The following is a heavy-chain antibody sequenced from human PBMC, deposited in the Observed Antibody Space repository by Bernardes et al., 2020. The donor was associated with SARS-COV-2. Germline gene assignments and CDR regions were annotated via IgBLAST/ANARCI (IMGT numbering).Heavy chain of an antibody. D-gene: IGHD1-7*01. Sequence: GSLSLPCAAPGITLSSHYMSWVRHAPGKGLEWVSSIYGAENTAYADSVKGRFTISRDSYRNTMYVQLDSLSVDDSSVYYCARVGGNYYDPWGQGALVIVSS. CDR3: ARVGGNYYDP. J-gene: IGHJ5*02. CDR1: GITLSSHY. CDR2: IYGAENT. V-gene: IGHV3-66*01.